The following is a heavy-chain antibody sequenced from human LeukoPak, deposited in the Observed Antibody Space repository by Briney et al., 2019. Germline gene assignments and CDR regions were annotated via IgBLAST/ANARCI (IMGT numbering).Heavy chain of an antibody. J-gene: IGHJ3*02. Sequence: TSETLSLTCAVSGYSISSGYYWGWIRQPPGKGLEWIGSIYHSGSTYYNPSLKSRVTISVDASKNQFSLKLSCVPAADTAVYYCARHAPGYSSSWYPLGAFDIWGQGTMVTVSS. CDR3: ARHAPGYSSSWYPLGAFDI. V-gene: IGHV4-38-2*01. CDR2: IYHSGST. D-gene: IGHD6-13*01. CDR1: GYSISSGYY.